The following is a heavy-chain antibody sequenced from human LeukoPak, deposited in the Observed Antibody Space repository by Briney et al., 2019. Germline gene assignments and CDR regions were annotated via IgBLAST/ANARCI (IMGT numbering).Heavy chain of an antibody. CDR2: FDPEDGET. J-gene: IGHJ3*02. CDR1: GYTLTELS. D-gene: IGHD2-15*01. CDR3: ATVGGYDAFDI. Sequence: GASVKVSCKVSGYTLTELSMVWVRQAPGKGLEWMGGFDPEDGETIYAQKFQDRVTMTEDTSTDTAYMELSSLRSEDTAIYYCATVGGYDAFDIWGQGTMVTVSS. V-gene: IGHV1-24*01.